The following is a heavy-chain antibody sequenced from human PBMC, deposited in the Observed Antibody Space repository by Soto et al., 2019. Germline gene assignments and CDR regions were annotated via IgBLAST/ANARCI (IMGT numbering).Heavy chain of an antibody. CDR3: ARDEAYKWNDGGWFDP. J-gene: IGHJ5*02. Sequence: QVQPVQSGAEVKKPGASVKVSCKASGYTFTSYGISWVRQASGQGLEWMGWISAYNGNTKYAQKLQGRVTMTTDTSTSTAYMELRSLRSDDTAVYYCARDEAYKWNDGGWFDPWGQGTLVTVSS. D-gene: IGHD1-1*01. CDR2: ISAYNGNT. CDR1: GYTFTSYG. V-gene: IGHV1-18*01.